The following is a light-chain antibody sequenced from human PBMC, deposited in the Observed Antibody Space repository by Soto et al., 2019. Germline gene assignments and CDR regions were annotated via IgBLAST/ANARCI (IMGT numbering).Light chain of an antibody. V-gene: IGKV3-15*01. CDR1: QSVSIN. CDR2: GAS. J-gene: IGKJ2*01. Sequence: EIVMTQSPATLSVSPGETATLSCRASQSVSINLAWYQQKPGQAPRLLIYGASTRATGIPARFSASGSGTEFTLTISSLQSEDFAVYCCQQYNNWPNTFGQGTKLEI. CDR3: QQYNNWPNT.